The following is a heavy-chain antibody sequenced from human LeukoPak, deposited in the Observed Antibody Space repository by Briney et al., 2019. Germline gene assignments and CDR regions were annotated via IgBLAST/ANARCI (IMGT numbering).Heavy chain of an antibody. V-gene: IGHV1-3*01. J-gene: IGHJ5*02. CDR3: ARGYYDILTGYSRTWFDP. Sequence: GASVKVSCMASGYTFTRYALHWVRQAPGQRLECMGWINGGNGNTKYSQKFQGRVTITRDTSASTAYMELSSLRSEDTAVYYCARGYYDILTGYSRTWFDPWGQGTLVTVSS. D-gene: IGHD3-9*01. CDR2: INGGNGNT. CDR1: GYTFTRYA.